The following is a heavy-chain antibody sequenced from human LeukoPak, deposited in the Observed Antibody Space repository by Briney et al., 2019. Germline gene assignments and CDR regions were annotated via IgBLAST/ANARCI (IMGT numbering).Heavy chain of an antibody. D-gene: IGHD6-19*01. Sequence: PGGSLRLSCVASEFVFSSHAMIWVRQAPGKGLEWISSITSSSSDIFYADSVRGRFTISRDDANNALHLQMNSLRAEDTAVYYCARVEPFPLYSSGWYPGAFDIWGQGTMVTVSS. J-gene: IGHJ3*02. CDR1: EFVFSSHA. V-gene: IGHV3-21*01. CDR3: ARVEPFPLYSSGWYPGAFDI. CDR2: ITSSSSDI.